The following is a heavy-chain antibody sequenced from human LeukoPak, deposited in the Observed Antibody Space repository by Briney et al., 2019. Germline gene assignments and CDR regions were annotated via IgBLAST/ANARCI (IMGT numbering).Heavy chain of an antibody. CDR1: GYTFTSYY. CDR3: ARRGLVAGIYDLVYGFDI. V-gene: IGHV1-46*01. CDR2: INPSGGST. Sequence: GASVKVSCKASGYTFTSYYMHWVRQAPGQGLEWMGIINPSGGSTSYAQKFQGRVTITQNSSISTVYMELNSLTSEDTAVYYCARRGLVAGIYDLVYGFDIWGQGTMVTVSS. D-gene: IGHD3/OR15-3a*01. J-gene: IGHJ3*02.